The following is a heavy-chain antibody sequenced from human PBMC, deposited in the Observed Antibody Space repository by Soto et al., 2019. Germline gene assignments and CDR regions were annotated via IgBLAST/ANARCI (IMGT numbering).Heavy chain of an antibody. CDR1: GGSISSGGYY. CDR3: ERDCSGGSCQGSFDY. J-gene: IGHJ4*02. Sequence: SETLSLTCTVSGGSISSGGYYWSWIRQHPGKGLEWIGYIYYSGSTYYNPSLKSRVTISVDTSKNQFSLKLSSVTAADTAVYYCERDCSGGSCQGSFDYWGQGTLVTVYS. D-gene: IGHD2-15*01. V-gene: IGHV4-31*03. CDR2: IYYSGST.